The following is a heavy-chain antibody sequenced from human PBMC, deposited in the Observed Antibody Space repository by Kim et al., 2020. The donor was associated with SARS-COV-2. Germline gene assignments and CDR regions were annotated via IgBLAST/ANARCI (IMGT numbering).Heavy chain of an antibody. V-gene: IGHV4-39*01. CDR1: GGSISSSSYY. CDR3: ARHGDLLLWFGESFDY. CDR2: IYYSGST. J-gene: IGHJ4*02. Sequence: SETLSLTCTVSGGSISSSSYYWGWIRQPPGKGLEWIGSIYYSGSTYYNPSLKSRVTISVDTSKNQFSLKLSSVTAADTAVYYCARHGDLLLWFGESFDYWGQGTLVTVSS. D-gene: IGHD3-10*01.